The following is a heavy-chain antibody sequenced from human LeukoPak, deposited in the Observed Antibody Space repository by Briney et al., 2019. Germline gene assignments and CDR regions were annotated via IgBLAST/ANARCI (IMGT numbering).Heavy chain of an antibody. CDR2: ISSSSSYI. J-gene: IGHJ4*02. D-gene: IGHD3-22*01. CDR3: ARDIDSSGYYKN. Sequence: GGSLRLSCAASGFTFSSYSMNWVRQAPGKGLEWVSSISSSSSYIYYADSVKGRFTISRDNAKNSLYLQMNSLRAEDTAVYYCARDIDSSGYYKNWGQGTLVTVSS. V-gene: IGHV3-21*01. CDR1: GFTFSSYS.